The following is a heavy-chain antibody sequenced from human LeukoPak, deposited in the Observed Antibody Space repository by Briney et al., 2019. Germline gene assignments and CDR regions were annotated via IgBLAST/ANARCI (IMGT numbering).Heavy chain of an antibody. CDR1: GGTMSSYY. V-gene: IGHV4-59*08. Sequence: SETLSLTCTVSGGTMSSYYWSWIRQPPGRGLQRIGYIFYTGTTDYNPSLKSRVTISLETSKNQCSLKLNSVTAADTAVYYCARSHSSGYNWFDPWGQGTLVTVSS. D-gene: IGHD3-22*01. J-gene: IGHJ5*02. CDR2: IFYTGTT. CDR3: ARSHSSGYNWFDP.